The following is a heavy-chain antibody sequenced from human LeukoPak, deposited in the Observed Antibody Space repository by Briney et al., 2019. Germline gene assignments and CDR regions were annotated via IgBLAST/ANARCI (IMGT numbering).Heavy chain of an antibody. CDR3: ARTGYCTNGVCSPTGDY. V-gene: IGHV1-2*02. CDR2: INPNSGGT. Sequence: VASVKVSCKASGYTFTGYYMHWVRQAPGQGLEWMGWINPNSGGTNYAQKFQGRVTMTRDTSISTAYMELSRLRSDDTAVYYCARTGYCTNGVCSPTGDYWGQGTLVTVSS. J-gene: IGHJ4*02. CDR1: GYTFTGYY. D-gene: IGHD2-8*01.